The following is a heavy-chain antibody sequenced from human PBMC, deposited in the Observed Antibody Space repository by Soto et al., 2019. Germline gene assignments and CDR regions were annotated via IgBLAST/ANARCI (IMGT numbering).Heavy chain of an antibody. V-gene: IGHV4-59*01. CDR3: ARLRYRSSWTHGAFDI. D-gene: IGHD6-13*01. CDR1: GGSISSYY. CDR2: IYYSGST. Sequence: QVQLQESGPGLVKPSETLSLTCTVSGGSISSYYWSWIRQPPGKGLEWIGYIYYSGSTNYNPSLKCLVTISEDTSKNQFSLKLSSVTAADTAVYYCARLRYRSSWTHGAFDIWGQGTMVTVSS. J-gene: IGHJ3*02.